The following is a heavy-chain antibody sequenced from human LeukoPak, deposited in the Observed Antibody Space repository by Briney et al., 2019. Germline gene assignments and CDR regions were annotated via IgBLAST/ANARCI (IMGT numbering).Heavy chain of an antibody. D-gene: IGHD1-14*01. V-gene: IGHV4-59*12. Sequence: RASETLSLTCTVSGGSISSYYWSWIRQPPGKGLEWIGYIYYSGSTNYNPSLKSRVTISVDTSKNQFSLKLSSVTAADTAVYYCAREKPGRGLADYWGQGTLVTVSS. J-gene: IGHJ4*02. CDR2: IYYSGST. CDR3: AREKPGRGLADY. CDR1: GGSISSYY.